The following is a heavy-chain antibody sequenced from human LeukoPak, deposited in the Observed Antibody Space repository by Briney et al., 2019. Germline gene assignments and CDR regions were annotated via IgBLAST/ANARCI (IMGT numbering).Heavy chain of an antibody. V-gene: IGHV1-2*02. J-gene: IGHJ5*02. CDR3: ARHGADYGSGRGWFDP. D-gene: IGHD3-10*01. CDR1: GYTFTGYY. CDR2: INPNSGGT. Sequence: GASVKVSCKASGYTFTGYYMHWVRQAPGQGLEWMGWINPNSGGTNYAQKFQGRVTMTRDTSISTAYMELSRLRSDDTAVYYCARHGADYGSGRGWFDPWGQGTLVTVSS.